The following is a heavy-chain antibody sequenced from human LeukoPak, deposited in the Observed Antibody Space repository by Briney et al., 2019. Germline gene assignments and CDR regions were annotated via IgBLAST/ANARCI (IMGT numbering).Heavy chain of an antibody. J-gene: IGHJ4*02. D-gene: IGHD3-3*01. CDR2: IYTSGST. V-gene: IGHV4-4*07. CDR3: ARDQAIFGVVTFFDY. CDR1: GGSISSYY. Sequence: PSETLSLTCTVSGGSISSYYWSWIRQPAGKGLEWIGRIYTSGSTNYNPSLKSRVTMSVDTSKNQFSLKLSSVTAADTAVYYCARDQAIFGVVTFFDYWDQGTLVTVSS.